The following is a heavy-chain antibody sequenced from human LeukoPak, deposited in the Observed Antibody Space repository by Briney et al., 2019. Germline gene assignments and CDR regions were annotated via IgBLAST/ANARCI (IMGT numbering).Heavy chain of an antibody. Sequence: ASVKVSCKASGYTFTSYDINWVRQATGQGLEWMGWMNPNSGNTGYAQKFQGRVTMTRNTSISTAYMELSSLRSEDTAVYYCARALTRPPSLRYFDWLLRTSIDYWGQGTLVTVSS. V-gene: IGHV1-8*01. CDR2: MNPNSGNT. CDR3: ARALTRPPSLRYFDWLLRTSIDY. J-gene: IGHJ4*02. D-gene: IGHD3-9*01. CDR1: GYTFTSYD.